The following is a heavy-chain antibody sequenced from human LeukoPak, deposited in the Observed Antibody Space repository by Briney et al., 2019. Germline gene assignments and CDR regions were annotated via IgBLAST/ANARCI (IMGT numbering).Heavy chain of an antibody. V-gene: IGHV3-11*06. J-gene: IGHJ6*02. CDR1: GFNFRNYY. CDR3: ARGHHGMDV. Sequence: GGSLRLSCAASGFNFRNYYMSWIRQAPGKGLEWVSYVSISGPYTNYADSVKGRFTISRDNAKNSLYLQMNSLRAEDTAVYYCARGHHGMDVWGQGILVTVSS. CDR2: VSISGPYT.